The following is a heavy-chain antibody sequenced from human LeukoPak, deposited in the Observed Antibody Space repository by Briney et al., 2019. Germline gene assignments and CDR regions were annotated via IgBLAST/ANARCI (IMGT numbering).Heavy chain of an antibody. J-gene: IGHJ3*02. CDR1: GFTFRMYW. CDR2: INSDGSST. CDR3: ALSETGDGRGYDAFDI. Sequence: GGSLRLSCAASGFTFRMYWMHWVRQAPGKGLVWVPRINSDGSSTNYADSVKGRFTISRDNAKNTLYLRMTSLRAEDTAVYYCALSETGDGRGYDAFDIWGQGTMVTVSS. V-gene: IGHV3-74*01. D-gene: IGHD5-12*01.